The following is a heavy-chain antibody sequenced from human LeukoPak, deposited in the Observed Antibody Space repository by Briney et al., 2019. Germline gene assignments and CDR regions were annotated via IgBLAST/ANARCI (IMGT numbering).Heavy chain of an antibody. CDR2: ISYDGSNK. CDR1: GFTFSSYA. J-gene: IGHJ3*02. V-gene: IGHV3-30-3*01. D-gene: IGHD5-24*01. CDR3: ASRDGYNFHAFDI. Sequence: GRSLRLSCAASGFTFSSYAMHWVRQAPAKGLERVAVISYDGSNKYYADSVKGRFTISRDNSKTTLYLQMNSLRAEDTAVYYCASRDGYNFHAFDIWGQGTMVTVSS.